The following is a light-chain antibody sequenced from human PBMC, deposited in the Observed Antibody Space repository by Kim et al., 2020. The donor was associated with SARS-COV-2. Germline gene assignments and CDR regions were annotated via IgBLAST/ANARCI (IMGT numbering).Light chain of an antibody. Sequence: QSALTQPASVSGSPGQSITISCTGTSSDVGSYNLVSWYQQHPGKAPKLMIYEVSKRPSGVSNRFSGSVSGNTASLTISGLQAEDEADYYCCSYVRSSTNWVFGGGTKVTVL. J-gene: IGLJ3*02. V-gene: IGLV2-23*02. CDR2: EVS. CDR1: SSDVGSYNL. CDR3: CSYVRSSTNWV.